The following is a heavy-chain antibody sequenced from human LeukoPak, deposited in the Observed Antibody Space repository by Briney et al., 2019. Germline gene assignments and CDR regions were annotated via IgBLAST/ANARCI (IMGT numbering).Heavy chain of an antibody. J-gene: IGHJ4*02. Sequence: SGTLSLTCAGYGGSFSSYFWTWIRQTPGKGLEWIGEINHSGTTNYNPSLKSRVTMSVDTSKDQFSLKLMSVTAADTGVYYCARRRKVVRAGFDYWGQGTRVIVSS. CDR2: INHSGTT. V-gene: IGHV4-34*01. D-gene: IGHD2-21*01. CDR1: GGSFSSYF. CDR3: ARRRKVVRAGFDY.